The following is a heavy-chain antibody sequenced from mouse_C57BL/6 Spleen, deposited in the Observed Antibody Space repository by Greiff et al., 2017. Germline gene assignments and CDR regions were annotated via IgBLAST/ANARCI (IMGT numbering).Heavy chain of an antibody. CDR2: IDPETGGT. Sequence: LQPSGAELVRPGASVTLSCKASGYTFTDYEMHWVKQTPVHGLEWIGAIDPETGGTAYNQKFKGKAILTADKSSSTAYMELRSLTSEDSAVYYCTRKVYWYFDVWGTGTTVTVSS. J-gene: IGHJ1*03. V-gene: IGHV1-15*01. CDR3: TRKVYWYFDV. CDR1: GYTFTDYE.